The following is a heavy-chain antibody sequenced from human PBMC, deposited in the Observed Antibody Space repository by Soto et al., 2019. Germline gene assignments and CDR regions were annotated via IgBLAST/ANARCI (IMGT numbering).Heavy chain of an antibody. CDR3: AIAHYGGNSDYYYGMDV. J-gene: IGHJ6*02. CDR1: GDSMRKIDYY. V-gene: IGHV4-61*08. D-gene: IGHD4-17*01. CDR2: IYYSGST. Sequence: SETLSLTWTVSGDSMRKIDYYWIWILQNQGKALEWIGYIYYSGSTNYNPSLKSRVTISVDTSKNQFSLKLSSVTAADTAVYYCAIAHYGGNSDYYYGMDVWGQGTTVTVSS.